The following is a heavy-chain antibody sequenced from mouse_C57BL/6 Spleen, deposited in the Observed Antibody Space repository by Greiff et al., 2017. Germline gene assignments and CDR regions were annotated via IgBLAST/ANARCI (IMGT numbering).Heavy chain of an antibody. D-gene: IGHD2-14*01. J-gene: IGHJ2*01. Sequence: EVKLVESGGGLVQPGGSMKLSCVASGFTFSNYWMNWVRQSPEKGLEWVGQIKMKSDNYATHYAESVKGRFTISGDDSKSSVYLQMNNLRAEDTGIYYSTVEVRYFDYWGQGTTLTVSS. V-gene: IGHV6-3*01. CDR3: TVEVRYFDY. CDR1: GFTFSNYW. CDR2: IKMKSDNYAT.